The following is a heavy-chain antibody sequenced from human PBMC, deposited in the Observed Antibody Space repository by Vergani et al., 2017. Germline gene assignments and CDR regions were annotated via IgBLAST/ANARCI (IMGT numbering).Heavy chain of an antibody. Sequence: QVQLVQSGAEVKKPGASVKVSCKPSGYTFTSYAMHWVRQAPGQRLEWMGWINTGNGNTKYSQKFQGRVTSTRDTSASTAYMELSSLRSEDTAVYYCARGELGELSFGLDYWGQGTLVTVSS. D-gene: IGHD3-16*02. CDR2: INTGNGNT. CDR3: ARGELGELSFGLDY. J-gene: IGHJ4*02. CDR1: GYTFTSYA. V-gene: IGHV1-3*04.